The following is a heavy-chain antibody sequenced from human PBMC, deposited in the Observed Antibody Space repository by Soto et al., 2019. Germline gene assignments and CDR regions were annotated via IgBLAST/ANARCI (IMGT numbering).Heavy chain of an antibody. J-gene: IGHJ4*02. Sequence: ASVTVSCKASGYTLTGYYMQWVRQAPGQGLEWMGWINPNSGGTNYAQKFQGWVTMTRDTSISTAYMELSRLRSDDTAVYYCARDLGTGAHFDYWGQGTLVTVS. V-gene: IGHV1-2*04. CDR1: GYTLTGYY. CDR2: INPNSGGT. CDR3: ARDLGTGAHFDY.